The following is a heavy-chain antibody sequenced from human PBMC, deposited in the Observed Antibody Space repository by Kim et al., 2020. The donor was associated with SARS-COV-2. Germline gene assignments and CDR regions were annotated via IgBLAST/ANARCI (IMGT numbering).Heavy chain of an antibody. D-gene: IGHD1-26*01. CDR2: ISPGGGST. J-gene: IGHJ4*02. CDR3: ARKSVLGSYDIDY. V-gene: IGHV3-23*01. CDR1: GFTFSSYG. Sequence: GGSLRLSCAASGFTFSSYGMSWVRQAPGRGLEWVSGISPGGGSTYYADPVKGRFTISRDNSKNTLFLQMNSLRAEDTAVYYCARKSVLGSYDIDYWGQGT.